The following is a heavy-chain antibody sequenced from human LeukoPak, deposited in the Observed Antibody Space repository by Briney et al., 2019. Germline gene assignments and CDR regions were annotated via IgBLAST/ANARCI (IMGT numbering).Heavy chain of an antibody. V-gene: IGHV3-23*01. CDR2: ISGSGGST. D-gene: IGHD6-13*01. Sequence: GGSLRLSCAASGFTFSSYAMSWVRQAPGKGLEWVSAISGSGGSTYYADSVKGRFTISRDNSKNTLYLQMNSLRAEDTAVYYCAKDRRIAPAENWFDSWGQGTLVTVSS. CDR1: GFTFSSYA. J-gene: IGHJ5*01. CDR3: AKDRRIAPAENWFDS.